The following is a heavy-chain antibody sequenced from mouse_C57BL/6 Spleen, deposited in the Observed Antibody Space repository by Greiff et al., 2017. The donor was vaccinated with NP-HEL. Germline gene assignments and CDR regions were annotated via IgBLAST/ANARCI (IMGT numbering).Heavy chain of an antibody. D-gene: IGHD2-5*01. V-gene: IGHV1-53*01. CDR3: ARHEVDSNYVYWYFDV. J-gene: IGHJ1*03. CDR2: INPSNGGT. CDR1: GYTFTSYW. Sequence: QVQLQQPGTELVKPGASVKLSCKASGYTFTSYWMHWVKQRPGQGLEWIGNINPSNGGTNYNEKFKSKATLTVDKSSSTVYMELSRLTSEDSAVYFCARHEVDSNYVYWYFDVWGTGTTVTVSS.